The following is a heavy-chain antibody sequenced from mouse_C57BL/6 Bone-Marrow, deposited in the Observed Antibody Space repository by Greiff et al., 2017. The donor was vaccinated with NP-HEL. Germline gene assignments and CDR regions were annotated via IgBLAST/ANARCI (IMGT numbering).Heavy chain of an antibody. CDR2: IHPNSGST. CDR1: GYTFTSYW. J-gene: IGHJ3*01. D-gene: IGHD2-4*01. CDR3: ARWGIYYDYHAWFAY. Sequence: QVQLQQPGAELVKPGASVKLSCKASGYTFTSYWMHWVKQRPGQGLEWIGMIHPNSGSTNYNEKFKSKATLTVDKSSSTAYMQLSSLTSEDSAVYYCARWGIYYDYHAWFAYWGQGTLVTVYA. V-gene: IGHV1-64*01.